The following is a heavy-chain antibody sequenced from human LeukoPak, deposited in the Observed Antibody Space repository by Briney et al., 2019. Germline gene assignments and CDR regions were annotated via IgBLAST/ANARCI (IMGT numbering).Heavy chain of an antibody. CDR2: INPNSGGT. V-gene: IGHV1-2*02. CDR1: GYTFTGYY. Sequence: ASVKVSCKASGYTFTGYYMHRVRQAPGQGLEWMGWINPNSGGTNYAQKFQGRVTMTRDTSISTAYMELSRLGSDDTAVYYCARAVRYFDWFSIDYWGQGTLVTVSS. D-gene: IGHD3-9*01. CDR3: ARAVRYFDWFSIDY. J-gene: IGHJ4*02.